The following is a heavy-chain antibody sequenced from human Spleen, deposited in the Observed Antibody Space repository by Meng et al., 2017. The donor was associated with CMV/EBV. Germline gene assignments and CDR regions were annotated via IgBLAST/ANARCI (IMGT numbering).Heavy chain of an antibody. CDR2: ISYDGSNK. Sequence: GESLKISCAASGFTFSNVWMSWVRQAPGKGLEWVAVISYDGSNKYYADSVKGRFTISRDNSKNTLYLQMNSLRAEDTAVYYCARVNIVLMVYGGGFDPWGQGTLVTVSS. V-gene: IGHV3-30-3*01. J-gene: IGHJ5*02. CDR3: ARVNIVLMVYGGGFDP. CDR1: GFTFSNVW. D-gene: IGHD2-8*01.